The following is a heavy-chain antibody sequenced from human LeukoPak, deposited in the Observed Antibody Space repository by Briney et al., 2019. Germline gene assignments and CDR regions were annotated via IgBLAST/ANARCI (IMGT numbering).Heavy chain of an antibody. V-gene: IGHV3-48*01. CDR2: ISSSRTI. D-gene: IGHD3-3*01. CDR3: ARAADFWSGYFTAIGL. J-gene: IGHJ4*02. Sequence: PGGSLRFSCAASGCTFSTYSMNWVRQAPGKGQEWLSYISSSRTIYYADSVRGRFTISGDNAKSSLYLQVNSLRAEDTAVYYCARAADFWSGYFTAIGLWGQGTLVTVSS. CDR1: GCTFSTYS.